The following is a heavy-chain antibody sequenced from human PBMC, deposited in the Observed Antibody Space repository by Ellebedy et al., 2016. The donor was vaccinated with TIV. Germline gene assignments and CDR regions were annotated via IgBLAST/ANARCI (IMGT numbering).Heavy chain of an antibody. J-gene: IGHJ4*02. Sequence: PGGSLTLSCAASGFTLSSYWMSWVRQATSKGPEWVANIKQDGIQRFYVDSVKGRITISRDNAKNSLYLQMNNLRAEDTAVYYCARDTLVGVTESYFDYWGQGTLVTVSS. V-gene: IGHV3-7*03. CDR3: ARDTLVGVTESYFDY. CDR2: IKQDGIQR. D-gene: IGHD1-26*01. CDR1: GFTLSSYW.